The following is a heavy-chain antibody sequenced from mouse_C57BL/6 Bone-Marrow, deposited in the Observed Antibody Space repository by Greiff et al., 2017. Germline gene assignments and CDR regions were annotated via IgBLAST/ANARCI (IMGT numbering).Heavy chain of an antibody. Sequence: VQVVESGPGLVAPSQSLSITCTVSGFSLTSYAISWVRQPPGKGLEWLGVIWTGGGTNYTSALKSRLSISKDNSKSQVFLKMNSLHNDDTARYYCARNDYDGDWYFDVWGTGTTVTVSS. CDR3: ARNDYDGDWYFDV. J-gene: IGHJ1*03. CDR1: GFSLTSYA. CDR2: IWTGGGT. D-gene: IGHD2-4*01. V-gene: IGHV2-9-1*01.